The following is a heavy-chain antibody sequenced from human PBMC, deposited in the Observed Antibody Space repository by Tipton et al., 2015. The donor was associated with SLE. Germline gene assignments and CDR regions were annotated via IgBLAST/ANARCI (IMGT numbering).Heavy chain of an antibody. CDR3: ARADAGYYNGLDV. Sequence: TLSLTCTVSGVSIDIYFWSWVRQPVGRGLEWIGRIYTSGSTNFNPSLKSRVTMSIDTSKKQFSLRLNSVTAADTAVYYCARADAGYYNGLDVWGQGATVTVSS. J-gene: IGHJ6*02. V-gene: IGHV4-4*07. CDR2: IYTSGST. CDR1: GVSIDIYF.